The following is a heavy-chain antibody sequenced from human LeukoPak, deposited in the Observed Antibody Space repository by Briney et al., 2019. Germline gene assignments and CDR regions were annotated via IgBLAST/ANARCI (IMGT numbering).Heavy chain of an antibody. CDR3: ARDPQAHPSGWPDY. CDR1: GYTFTSYA. D-gene: IGHD6-19*01. J-gene: IGHJ4*02. Sequence: ASVKVSCTASGYTFTSYAMHWVRQAPGQRLEWMGWINAGNGNTKYSQKFQGRVTITRDTSASTAYMELSSLRSEDTAVYYCARDPQAHPSGWPDYWGQGTLVTVSS. V-gene: IGHV1-3*01. CDR2: INAGNGNT.